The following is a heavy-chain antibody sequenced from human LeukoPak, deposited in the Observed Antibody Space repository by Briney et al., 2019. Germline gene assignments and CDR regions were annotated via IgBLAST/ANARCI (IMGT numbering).Heavy chain of an antibody. Sequence: ASVKASCKASGYTFTGYYMHWVRQAPGQGLEWMGWINPNSGGTNYAQKFQGRVTMTRDTSISTAYMELSRLRSDDTAVYYCARDLRNGGSGSPWGQGTLVTVSS. CDR1: GYTFTGYY. CDR3: ARDLRNGGSGSP. V-gene: IGHV1-2*02. D-gene: IGHD3-10*01. CDR2: INPNSGGT. J-gene: IGHJ5*02.